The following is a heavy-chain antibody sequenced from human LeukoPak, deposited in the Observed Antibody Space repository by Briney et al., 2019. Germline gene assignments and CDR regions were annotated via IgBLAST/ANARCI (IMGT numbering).Heavy chain of an antibody. Sequence: SQTLSLTCTVSGGSISSGGYYWSWIRQHPGKGLEWIGYIYYSGSTYYNPSLKSRVTISVDTSKNQFSLKLSSVTAADTAVYYCARDLSVAAAGTTSYYYGMDVWAKGPRSPSP. CDR2: IYYSGST. D-gene: IGHD6-13*01. J-gene: IGHJ6*02. V-gene: IGHV4-31*03. CDR3: ARDLSVAAAGTTSYYYGMDV. CDR1: GGSISSGGYY.